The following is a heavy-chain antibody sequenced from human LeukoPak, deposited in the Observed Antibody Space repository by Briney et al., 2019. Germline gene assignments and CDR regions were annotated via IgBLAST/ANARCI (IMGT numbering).Heavy chain of an antibody. D-gene: IGHD3-9*01. J-gene: IGHJ5*02. CDR1: GGSISSYY. CDR3: ARDRNFDWFPSWFDP. V-gene: IGHV4-59*01. Sequence: SETLSLTCTVSGGSISSYYWSWIRQPPGKGLEWIGYIYYSGSTNYNPSLKSRVTISVDTSKNQLSLKLSSVTAADTAVYYCARDRNFDWFPSWFDPWGQGILVTVSS. CDR2: IYYSGST.